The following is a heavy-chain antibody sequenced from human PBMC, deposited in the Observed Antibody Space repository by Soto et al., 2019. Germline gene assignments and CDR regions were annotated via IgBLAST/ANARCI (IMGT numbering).Heavy chain of an antibody. CDR1: GYTITNSD. D-gene: IGHD2-15*01. V-gene: IGHV1-8*01. Sequence: ASVKVSCKASGYTITNSDINWVRQAPGQGLEWMGWMNPDSGHAAYAQKFQGRVTLTTSTSTSTVYMEMRGLGSEDTAVYYCARRPHCSGGICYYGLDNWGQGTLVTVSS. J-gene: IGHJ4*02. CDR3: ARRPHCSGGICYYGLDN. CDR2: MNPDSGHA.